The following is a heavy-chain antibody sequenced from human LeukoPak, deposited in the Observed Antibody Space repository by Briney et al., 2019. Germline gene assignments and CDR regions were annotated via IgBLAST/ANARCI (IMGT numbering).Heavy chain of an antibody. CDR2: IYYSGST. J-gene: IGHJ4*02. Sequence: SETLSLTCTVSGYSISSGYYWGWIRQHPGKGLEWIGSIYYSGSTYYNPSLKSRVTISVDTSKNQFSLKLSSVTAADTAVYYCAIIKDVLQTFDYWGPGTLVTVSS. D-gene: IGHD1-1*01. CDR1: GYSISSGYY. CDR3: AIIKDVLQTFDY. V-gene: IGHV4-38-2*02.